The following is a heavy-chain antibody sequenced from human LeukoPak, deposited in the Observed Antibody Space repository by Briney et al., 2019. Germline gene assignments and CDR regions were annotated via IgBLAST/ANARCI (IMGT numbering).Heavy chain of an antibody. D-gene: IGHD1-26*01. CDR3: ARGASGSYYDY. J-gene: IGHJ4*02. Sequence: GGSLRLSCVASGFTFSSYTINWVRQAPGKGLEWVSSISSSSSYIYYADSVKGRFTISRDNAKNSLYLQMNSLRAEDTAVYYCARGASGSYYDYWGQGTLVTVSS. CDR1: GFTFSSYT. CDR2: ISSSSSYI. V-gene: IGHV3-21*01.